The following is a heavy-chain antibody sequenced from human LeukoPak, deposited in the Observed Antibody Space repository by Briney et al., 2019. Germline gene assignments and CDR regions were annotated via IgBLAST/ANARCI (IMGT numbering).Heavy chain of an antibody. CDR3: AREKGSSWYQDAFDI. D-gene: IGHD6-13*01. Sequence: SETLSLTCTVSGGSISSYYWSWIRQPPGKGLEWIGYIYYSESTNYNPSLKSRVTISVDTSKNQFSLKLSSVTAADTAVYYCAREKGSSWYQDAFDIWGQGTMVTVSS. V-gene: IGHV4-59*01. CDR1: GGSISSYY. CDR2: IYYSEST. J-gene: IGHJ3*02.